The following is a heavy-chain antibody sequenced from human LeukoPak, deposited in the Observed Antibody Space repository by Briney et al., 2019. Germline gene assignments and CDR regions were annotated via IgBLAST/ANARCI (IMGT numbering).Heavy chain of an antibody. Sequence: ASVKVSCKSSGYSFTANFIHWVRQVPGQGLEWMGWMNPSSDGSYFVQKFQGRVAVTRDTSITTAYMELSRLSSDDTAVYYCVRGVRESVLRGFDPWGQGTLVTVSS. CDR3: VRGVRESVLRGFDP. CDR2: MNPSSDGS. V-gene: IGHV1-2*02. D-gene: IGHD3-10*01. J-gene: IGHJ5*02. CDR1: GYSFTANF.